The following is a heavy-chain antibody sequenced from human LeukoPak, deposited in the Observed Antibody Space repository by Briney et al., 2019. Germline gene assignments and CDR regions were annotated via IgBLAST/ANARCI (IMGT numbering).Heavy chain of an antibody. V-gene: IGHV3-48*01. CDR3: ARDPYSGSYGNYYYYFMDV. D-gene: IGHD1-26*01. Sequence: PGGSLRLSCAVSGFTFSRYSLHWVRQAPGKGLEWISYITPSGNNKYYSDSVKGRFTISRDNAKNSAYLQMDSLRAEDTAVYYCARDPYSGSYGNYYYYFMDVWGKGTTVTISS. CDR2: ITPSGNNK. CDR1: GFTFSRYS. J-gene: IGHJ6*03.